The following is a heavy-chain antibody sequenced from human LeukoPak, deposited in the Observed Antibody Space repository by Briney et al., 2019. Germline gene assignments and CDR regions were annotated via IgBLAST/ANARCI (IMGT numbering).Heavy chain of an antibody. CDR3: ARGRGYCSSTSCYHMDV. J-gene: IGHJ6*03. CDR1: GGSFSGYY. V-gene: IGHV4-34*01. D-gene: IGHD2-2*01. CDR2: IKHSGST. Sequence: ETLSLTCAVYGGSFSGYYWSWIRQPPGKGLEWIGEIKHSGSTNYNPSLKSRVTISVDTSKNQFSLKLSSVTAADTAVYYCARGRGYCSSTSCYHMDVWGKGTTVTVSS.